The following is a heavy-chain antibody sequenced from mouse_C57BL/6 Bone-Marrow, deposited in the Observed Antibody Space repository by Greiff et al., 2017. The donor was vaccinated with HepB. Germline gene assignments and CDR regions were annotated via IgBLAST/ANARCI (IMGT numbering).Heavy chain of an antibody. Sequence: EVQGVESGGGLVKPGGSLKLSCAASGFTFSDYGMHWVRQAPEKGLEWVAYISSGSSTIYYADTVKGRFTISRDNAKNTLFLQMTSLRSEDTAMYYCARPGTGGFAYWGQGTLVTVSA. CDR3: ARPGTGGFAY. CDR1: GFTFSDYG. V-gene: IGHV5-17*01. CDR2: ISSGSSTI. J-gene: IGHJ3*01. D-gene: IGHD4-1*01.